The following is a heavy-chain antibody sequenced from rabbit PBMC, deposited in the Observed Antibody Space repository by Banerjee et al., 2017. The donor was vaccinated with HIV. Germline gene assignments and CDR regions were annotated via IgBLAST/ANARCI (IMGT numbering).Heavy chain of an antibody. CDR3: VRRFVGSSSAFDP. D-gene: IGHD8-1*01. CDR2: ISAASSGST. V-gene: IGHV1S45*01. J-gene: IGHJ2*01. CDR1: GFSFSTYDY. Sequence: QEQLEESGGDLVKPEGSLTLTCTASGFSFSTYDYMCWVRQAPGKGLEWIACISAASSGSTYYASWAKGRFTISKTSSTTLTLQMTSLTAADTATYFCVRRFVGSSSAFDPWGPGTLVTVS.